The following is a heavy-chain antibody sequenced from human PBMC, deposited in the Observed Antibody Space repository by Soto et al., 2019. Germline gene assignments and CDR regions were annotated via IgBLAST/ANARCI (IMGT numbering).Heavy chain of an antibody. CDR3: ARAPRVLRFLEWLTNWFYP. D-gene: IGHD3-3*01. J-gene: IGHJ5*02. V-gene: IGHV4-34*01. CDR1: GGSFSGYY. CDR2: INHSGST. Sequence: PSETLSLTCAVYGGSFSGYYWSWIRQPPGKGLEWIGEINHSGSTNYNPSLKSRVTISVDTSKNQFSLKLSSVTAADTAVYYCARAPRVLRFLEWLTNWFYPCGQGTLVPVSS.